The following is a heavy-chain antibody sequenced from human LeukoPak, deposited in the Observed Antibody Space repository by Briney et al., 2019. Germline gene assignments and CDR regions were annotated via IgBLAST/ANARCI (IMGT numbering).Heavy chain of an antibody. Sequence: GGSLRLSCAASTLTFSSYAMSWFRQAPGKGLKWVSDTTPSGGTTYYADSVKGRFTISRDNSKNTLSLQMTSLRAEDTAVYYCATARGGYWGQGALVTVSS. CDR2: TTPSGGTT. CDR1: TLTFSSYA. CDR3: ATARGGY. J-gene: IGHJ4*02. D-gene: IGHD2-15*01. V-gene: IGHV3-23*01.